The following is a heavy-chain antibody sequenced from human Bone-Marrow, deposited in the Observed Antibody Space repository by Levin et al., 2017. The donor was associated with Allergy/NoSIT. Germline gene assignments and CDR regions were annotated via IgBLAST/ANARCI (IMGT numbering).Heavy chain of an antibody. CDR2: ISAYNGNT. CDR1: GYTFTSYG. D-gene: IGHD6-6*01. J-gene: IGHJ6*02. CDR3: ARDTAARPRGGDYGMDG. V-gene: IGHV1-18*01. Sequence: ASVKVSCKASGYTFTSYGISWVRQAPGQGLEWMGWISAYNGNTNYAQKLQGRVTMTTDTSTSTAYMELRSLRSDDTAVYYCARDTAARPRGGDYGMDGWGQGTTVTVSS.